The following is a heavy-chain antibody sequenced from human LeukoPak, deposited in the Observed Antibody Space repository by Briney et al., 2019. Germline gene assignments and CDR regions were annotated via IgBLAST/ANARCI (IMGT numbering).Heavy chain of an antibody. CDR3: ARDSPWNYGRGIDY. CDR2: ISGSGGST. Sequence: GGSLRLSCAASGFTFSSYAMSWVRQAPGKGLEWVSAISGSGGSTYYADSVKGRFTISRDNAKNSLYLQMNSLRAEDTAVYYCARDSPWNYGRGIDYWGQGTLVTVSS. CDR1: GFTFSSYA. D-gene: IGHD1-7*01. J-gene: IGHJ4*02. V-gene: IGHV3-23*01.